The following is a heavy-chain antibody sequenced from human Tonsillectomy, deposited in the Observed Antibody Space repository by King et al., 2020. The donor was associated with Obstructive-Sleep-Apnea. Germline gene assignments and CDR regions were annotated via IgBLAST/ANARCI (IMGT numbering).Heavy chain of an antibody. V-gene: IGHV3-9*01. D-gene: IGHD3-10*01. CDR3: AKDMKGWFGEWTVFDY. Sequence: VQLVESGGGLVQPGRSLRLSCAASGFTFDDYAMHWVRQAPGKGLEWVSGISWNSGSIGYADSVKGRFTISRDNAKNSLYLQMNSLRAEDTALYYCAKDMKGWFGEWTVFDYWGQGTLVTVSS. CDR1: GFTFDDYA. J-gene: IGHJ4*02. CDR2: ISWNSGSI.